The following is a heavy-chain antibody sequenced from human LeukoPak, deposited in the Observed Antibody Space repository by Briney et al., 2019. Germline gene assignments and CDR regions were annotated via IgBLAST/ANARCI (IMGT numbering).Heavy chain of an antibody. V-gene: IGHV3-30-3*01. CDR2: ISYDGSKK. CDR3: ARVRAPHYYDY. J-gene: IGHJ4*02. CDR1: GFSLSGYG. Sequence: GSLRLSCAASGFSLSGYGMHWVRQAPGKGLEWVAVISYDGSKKYYADSVKGRFTISRDNSKNTQYLEMNSLKAEDTAVYYCARVRAPHYYDYWGQATLVTVSS.